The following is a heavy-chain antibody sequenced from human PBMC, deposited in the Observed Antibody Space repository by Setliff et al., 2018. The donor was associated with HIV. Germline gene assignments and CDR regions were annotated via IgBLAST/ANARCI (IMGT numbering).Heavy chain of an antibody. CDR1: GNSLTESS. CDR2: FDPEDGET. D-gene: IGHD2-15*01. Sequence: ASVKVSCKVSGNSLTESSMHWVRQAPGKGLEWMGGFDPEDGETIYAQKFQGRVTMTEDTSTDTGYMELSSLRSEDTALSYCAIGIGFCSGGSCWGIWGQGTMVTVSS. V-gene: IGHV1-24*01. J-gene: IGHJ3*02. CDR3: AIGIGFCSGGSCWGI.